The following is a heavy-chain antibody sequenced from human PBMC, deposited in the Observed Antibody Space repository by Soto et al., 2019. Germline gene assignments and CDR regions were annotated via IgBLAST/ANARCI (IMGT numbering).Heavy chain of an antibody. CDR3: AREIMVRGVISKTDAFDI. CDR1: GYTFISYY. V-gene: IGHV1-46*01. Sequence: ASVKVSCKASGYTFISYYMHWVRQAPGQGLEWMGTINPSGGSTNYAQKFQGRVTMTRDTSTSTVYMELSSLRSEDTAVYYCAREIMVRGVISKTDAFDIWGQGTMVTVSS. D-gene: IGHD3-10*01. J-gene: IGHJ3*02. CDR2: INPSGGST.